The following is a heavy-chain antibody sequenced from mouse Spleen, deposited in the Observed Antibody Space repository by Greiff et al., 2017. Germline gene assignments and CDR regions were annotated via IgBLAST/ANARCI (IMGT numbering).Heavy chain of an antibody. CDR2: INPSSGYT. CDR3: ARRTGTLGYFDV. D-gene: IGHD4-1*01. CDR1: GYTFTSYT. J-gene: IGHJ1*03. V-gene: IGHV1-4*01. Sequence: QVQLKQSGAELARPGASVKMSCKASGYTFTSYTMHWVKQRPGQGLEWIGYINPSSGYTKYNQKFKDKATLTADKSSSTAYMQLSSLTSEDSAVYYCARRTGTLGYFDVWGTGTTVTVSS.